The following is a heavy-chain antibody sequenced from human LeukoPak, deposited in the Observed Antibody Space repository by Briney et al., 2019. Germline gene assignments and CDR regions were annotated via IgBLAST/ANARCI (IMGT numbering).Heavy chain of an antibody. Sequence: PSETLSLTCSVSGGSISSYYWSWIRQPPGKGLEWIGYIFYSGRTSYNPSLKSRVTLSVDTSKNQFSLRLSSVTAADTAVYYCARLDSSGYYFDYWGQGTLVTVSS. V-gene: IGHV4-59*01. J-gene: IGHJ4*02. D-gene: IGHD3-22*01. CDR2: IFYSGRT. CDR3: ARLDSSGYYFDY. CDR1: GGSISSYY.